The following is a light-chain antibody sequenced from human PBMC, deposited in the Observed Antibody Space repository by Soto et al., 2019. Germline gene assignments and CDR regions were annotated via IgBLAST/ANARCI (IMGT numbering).Light chain of an antibody. J-gene: IGKJ3*01. V-gene: IGKV1-33*01. Sequence: DIQMTQSPASLSASVGARVSITCQAREAIRTSLRWFQHKPGRAPKLLIYGASYLETGVPSRFRGSGSGTDFALTISSLQPEDIATYYCQHYNNLPPFTFGPGTIVDVK. CDR1: EAIRTS. CDR3: QHYNNLPPFT. CDR2: GAS.